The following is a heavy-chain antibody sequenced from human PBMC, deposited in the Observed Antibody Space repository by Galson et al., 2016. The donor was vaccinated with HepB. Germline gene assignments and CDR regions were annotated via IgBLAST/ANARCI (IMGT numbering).Heavy chain of an antibody. D-gene: IGHD4-17*01. J-gene: IGHJ6*04. CDR3: ARDPGLRNGMGG. V-gene: IGHV3-66*02. CDR1: GFTVSSDY. CDR2: IYSGGDT. Sequence: SLRLSCAVSGFTVSSDYMSWVRQAPGKELEWASVIYSGGDTYYADSVKGRFTISRDNSKNTLYLQMSSLRTEDTAVYFCARDPGLRNGMGGWGKGTTVTVSS.